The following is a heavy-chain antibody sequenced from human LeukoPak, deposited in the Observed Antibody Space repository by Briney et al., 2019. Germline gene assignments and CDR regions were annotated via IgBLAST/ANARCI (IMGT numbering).Heavy chain of an antibody. CDR1: GVSISRYY. CDR3: ARDTGTTGEVKFDP. CDR2: IYSSGST. V-gene: IGHV4-4*07. D-gene: IGHD4-17*01. J-gene: IGHJ5*02. Sequence: SETLSLTCTVSGVSISRYYWSWIRQPAGKGLEWIGRIYSSGSTTYNPSLKSRVTMSIDTSKNQFSLKLSFVTAADTAVYYCARDTGTTGEVKFDPWGQGTLVTVSS.